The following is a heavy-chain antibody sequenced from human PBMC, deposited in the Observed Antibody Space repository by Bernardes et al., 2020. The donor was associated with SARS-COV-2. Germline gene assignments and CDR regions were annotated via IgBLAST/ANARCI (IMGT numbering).Heavy chain of an antibody. CDR2: IGTADDT. J-gene: IGHJ3*02. V-gene: IGHV3-13*04. D-gene: IGHD3-3*01. CDR1: GFAFSTYD. CDR3: SRGFLRRASRDTFDI. Sequence: GGSLRLSCAASGFAFSTYDMHWFRQTPGKDLEWVSGIGTADDTYYADSVKGRFTISRENANDSLFLQMDSLRAGDTAIYFCSRGFLRRASRDTFDIWGQGTMVTVSS.